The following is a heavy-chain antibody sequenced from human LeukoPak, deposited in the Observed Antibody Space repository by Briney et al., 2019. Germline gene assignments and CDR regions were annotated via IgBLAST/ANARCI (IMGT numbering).Heavy chain of an antibody. CDR3: ARGRDSSSWYDGFDY. CDR2: INHSGST. D-gene: IGHD6-13*01. Sequence: KPSETLSLTCAVYGGSFSGYYWSWIRQPPGKGLEWIGEINHSGSTNYNPSLKSRVTISVDTSKNQFSLKLSSVTAADTAVYYCARGRDSSSWYDGFDYWGQGTLVTVSS. V-gene: IGHV4-34*01. CDR1: GGSFSGYY. J-gene: IGHJ4*02.